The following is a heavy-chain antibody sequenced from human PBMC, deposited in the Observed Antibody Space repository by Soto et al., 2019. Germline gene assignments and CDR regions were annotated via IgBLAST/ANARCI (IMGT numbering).Heavy chain of an antibody. CDR1: GFTFDDYA. CDR3: AKDIYVLRRTEAMTTVSLGGFDY. CDR2: ISWNSGSI. V-gene: IGHV3-9*01. Sequence: EVQLVESGGGLVQPGRSLRLSCAASGFTFDDYAMHWVRQAPGKGLEWVSGISWNSGSIGYADSVKGRFTISRDNAKNSLYLQMNSLRAEDTALYYCAKDIYVLRRTEAMTTVSLGGFDYWGQGTLVTVSS. J-gene: IGHJ4*02. D-gene: IGHD4-17*01.